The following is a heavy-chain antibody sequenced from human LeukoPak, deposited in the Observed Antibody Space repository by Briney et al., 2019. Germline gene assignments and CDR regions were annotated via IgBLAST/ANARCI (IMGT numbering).Heavy chain of an antibody. J-gene: IGHJ4*02. Sequence: PGGSLRLSCAASGFTFSSYGMHWVRQAPGKGLEWVAVISYDGSNKYYADSVKGRFTISRDNSKNTLYLQMNSLRAEDTAVYYCARDGDYSDYVGLKGLDYWGQGTLVTVSS. CDR3: ARDGDYSDYVGLKGLDY. V-gene: IGHV3-30*19. CDR1: GFTFSSYG. CDR2: ISYDGSNK. D-gene: IGHD4-11*01.